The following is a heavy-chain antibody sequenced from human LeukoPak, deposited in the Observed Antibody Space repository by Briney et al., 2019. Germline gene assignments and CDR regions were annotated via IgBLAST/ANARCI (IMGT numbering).Heavy chain of an antibody. V-gene: IGHV3-23*01. CDR2: HSPTDGRT. J-gene: IGHJ4*02. CDR1: GFTFTTCA. CDR3: AKDSDISGSVYDY. Sequence: GGSLRLSCAASGFTFTTCAMGWVRLAPGRGLEWVSTHSPTDGRTYYADSVRGRFTISRDNSKNTQYLQMTSLRAEDTALYYCAKDSDISGSVYDYWGQGTPVTVSS. D-gene: IGHD3-9*01.